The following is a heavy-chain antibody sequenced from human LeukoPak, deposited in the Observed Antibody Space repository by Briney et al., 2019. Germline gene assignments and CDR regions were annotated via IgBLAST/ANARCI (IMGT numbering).Heavy chain of an antibody. CDR3: TKEGLGSGNYFSGWFDP. Sequence: PGGSLRLSCAASGFTFRNYGMHWVRQAPGKGLEWVAVISYDGTTEYYAGSVKGRFTISRDNSKNTLYLQMNSLRPEDTAVYYCTKEGLGSGNYFSGWFDPWGQGTLVTVSS. CDR1: GFTFRNYG. V-gene: IGHV3-30*18. J-gene: IGHJ5*02. D-gene: IGHD3-10*01. CDR2: ISYDGTTE.